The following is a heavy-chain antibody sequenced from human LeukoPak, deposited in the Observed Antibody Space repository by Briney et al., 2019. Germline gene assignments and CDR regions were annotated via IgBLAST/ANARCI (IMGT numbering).Heavy chain of an antibody. CDR1: GFTFDDYG. J-gene: IGHJ4*02. V-gene: IGHV3-20*01. CDR2: INWNGGST. Sequence: AGGSLRLSCAAPGFTFDDYGMSWVRQAPGKGLEWVSGINWNGGSTGYADSVKGRFTISRDNAKNSLYLQMNSLRAEDTALYHCARALCGEDLFDYWGQGTLVTVSS. CDR3: ARALCGEDLFDY. D-gene: IGHD4-17*01.